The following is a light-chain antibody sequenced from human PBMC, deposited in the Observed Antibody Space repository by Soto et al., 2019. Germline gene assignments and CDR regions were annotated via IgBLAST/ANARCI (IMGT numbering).Light chain of an antibody. V-gene: IGLV4-60*02. CDR3: ETWDGNTRV. Sequence: QSVLTQSSSASASLGSSVKLTCTLSSGHSSYIIAWHQQQPGKAPRYLMKLEGSGSYNKGSGVPDRFSGSGSGADRYLTISNLQFEDEADYYCETWDGNTRVCAGGTTLTVL. CDR2: LEGSGSY. CDR1: SGHSSYI. J-gene: IGLJ3*02.